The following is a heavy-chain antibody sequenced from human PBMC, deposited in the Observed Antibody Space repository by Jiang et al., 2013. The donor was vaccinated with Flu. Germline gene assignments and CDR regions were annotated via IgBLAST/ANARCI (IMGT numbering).Heavy chain of an antibody. V-gene: IGHV4-59*08. Sequence: TLSLTCTVSGVSISAFYWSWIRQPPGKGLEWIAYVFHTGDTNYNPSLRSRVTISLDTSKDQFSLRLSSVTAADTALYYCARQPYGGDASYFFDYWGQGTLVTVSS. CDR3: ARQPYGGDASYFFDY. CDR1: GVSISAFY. J-gene: IGHJ4*02. D-gene: IGHD2-21*01. CDR2: VFHTGDT.